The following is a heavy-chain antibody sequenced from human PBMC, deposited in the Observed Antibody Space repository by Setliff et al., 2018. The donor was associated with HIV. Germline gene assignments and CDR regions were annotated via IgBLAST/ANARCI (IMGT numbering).Heavy chain of an antibody. J-gene: IGHJ4*02. V-gene: IGHV3-74*01. CDR3: ARAHDNHDSSGYSHDS. Sequence: GSLRLSCAASGFTFSTYWMHWVRQAPGKGLVWVSRIKTDGSSTSYADSVKGRFTISRDNAKNTLFLQMNSLRVDDTALYYCARAHDNHDSSGYSHDSWGQGSLVTVSS. CDR1: GFTFSTYW. CDR2: IKTDGSST. D-gene: IGHD3-22*01.